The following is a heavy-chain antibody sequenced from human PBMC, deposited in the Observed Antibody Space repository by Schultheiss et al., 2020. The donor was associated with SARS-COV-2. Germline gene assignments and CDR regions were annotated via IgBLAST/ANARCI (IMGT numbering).Heavy chain of an antibody. CDR3: AREFCSGGTCYSDY. CDR2: ISSSSSYI. J-gene: IGHJ4*02. CDR1: GFTFSSYS. Sequence: GGSLRLSCAASGFTFSSYSMNWVRQAPGKGLEWVSSISSSSSYIYYADSVKGRFTISRDNAKNSLYLQMNSLRAEDTAVYYCAREFCSGGTCYSDYWGQGTLGTVAS. D-gene: IGHD2-15*01. V-gene: IGHV3-21*01.